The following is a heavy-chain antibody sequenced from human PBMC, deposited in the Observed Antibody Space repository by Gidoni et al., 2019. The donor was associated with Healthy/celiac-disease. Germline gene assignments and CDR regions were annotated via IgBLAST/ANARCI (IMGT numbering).Heavy chain of an antibody. V-gene: IGHV1-69*02. CDR3: ARATHPLGREEGDY. CDR1: GGTFSSYT. Sequence: QVQLVQSGAEVKKPGSSVKVSCKASGGTFSSYTSSWVRQAPGHGREWMGRIIPSLGIANDAQKFQGRVTITADKSTSTAYMELSSLRSEDTAVYYCARATHPLGREEGDYWGQGTLVTVSS. CDR2: IIPSLGIA. D-gene: IGHD1-26*01. J-gene: IGHJ4*02.